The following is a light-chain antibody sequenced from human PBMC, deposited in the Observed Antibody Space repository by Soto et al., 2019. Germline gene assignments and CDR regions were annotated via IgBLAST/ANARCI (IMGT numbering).Light chain of an antibody. CDR1: SSDVGGYNY. J-gene: IGLJ1*01. Sequence: QSALTQPASVSGSPGQSITISCTGTSSDVGGYNYVSWYQQHPGKAPXLMIYXVSNRXXGVSNRFSGSKSGNTXSLTISGXXXXXXXXXYCSSYTSSSTLEVFGTGTKLTVL. CDR2: XVS. V-gene: IGLV2-14*01. CDR3: SSYTSSSTLEV.